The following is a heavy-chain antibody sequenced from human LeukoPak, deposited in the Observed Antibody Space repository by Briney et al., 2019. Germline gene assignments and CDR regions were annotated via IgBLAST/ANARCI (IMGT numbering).Heavy chain of an antibody. CDR2: IISISPTA. CDR1: GGTFSSYA. J-gene: IGHJ5*02. Sequence: EASVQVSCKASGGTFSSYAISWVRQAPGQGLEWLGGIISISPTANYAQKFQDRVTMNMDESTTTAFMELSSLRSDDTAVYYCARGRVSGTTLVTWFDTWGQGTLVTVSS. CDR3: ARGRVSGTTLVTWFDT. D-gene: IGHD5-18*01. V-gene: IGHV1-69*05.